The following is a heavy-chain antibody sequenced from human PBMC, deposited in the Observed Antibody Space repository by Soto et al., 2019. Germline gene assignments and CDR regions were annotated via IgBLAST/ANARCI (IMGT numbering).Heavy chain of an antibody. V-gene: IGHV4-34*01. Sequence: SETLSLTCAVYGGSFSGYYWSWIRQPPGKGLEWIGEINHSGSTNYNPSLKSRVTISVDTSKNQFSLKLSSVTAADTAVYYCARSRADDYGCDYWGQGTLVTVSS. CDR3: ARSRADDYGCDY. CDR2: INHSGST. CDR1: GGSFSGYY. D-gene: IGHD4-17*01. J-gene: IGHJ4*02.